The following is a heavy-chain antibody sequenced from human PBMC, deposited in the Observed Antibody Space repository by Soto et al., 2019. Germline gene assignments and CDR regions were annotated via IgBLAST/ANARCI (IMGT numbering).Heavy chain of an antibody. J-gene: IGHJ6*02. CDR1: GFAVSSNY. CDR2: IYSGGST. Sequence: PGGSLRLSCAASGFAVSSNYISWVRQAPGKGLEWVSVIYSGGSTYYADSVKGRFTISRDNSKNTLYLQMNSLRAEDTAVYYCARQSGYYYYGMDVWGQGTTVTVSS. V-gene: IGHV3-53*01. CDR3: ARQSGYYYYGMDV.